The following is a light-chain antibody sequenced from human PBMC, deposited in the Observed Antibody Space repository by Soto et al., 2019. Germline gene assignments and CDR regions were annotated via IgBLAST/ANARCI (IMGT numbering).Light chain of an antibody. Sequence: IPLTQSPSSLPASVGDRVTITCRASQGISSYLAWYQQKPGKAPKLLIYAASTLQSGVPSRFSGSGSGTDFTLTISSLQPEDFAVYYCQQYGSSPITFGQGTRLEIK. J-gene: IGKJ5*01. CDR1: QGISSY. V-gene: IGKV1-9*01. CDR3: QQYGSSPIT. CDR2: AAS.